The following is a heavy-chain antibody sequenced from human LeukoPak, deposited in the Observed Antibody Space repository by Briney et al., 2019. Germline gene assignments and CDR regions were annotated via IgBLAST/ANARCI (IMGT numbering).Heavy chain of an antibody. J-gene: IGHJ4*02. CDR3: ARYSGYPLYYFDY. Sequence: PGRSLRLSCAASGFTFSSYGMHWVRQAPGKGLEWVAVIWYDGSNKYYADSVKGRFTISRDNSKNTPYLQMNSLRAEDTAVYYCARYSGYPLYYFDYWGQGTLVTVSS. V-gene: IGHV3-33*01. CDR1: GFTFSSYG. CDR2: IWYDGSNK. D-gene: IGHD5-12*01.